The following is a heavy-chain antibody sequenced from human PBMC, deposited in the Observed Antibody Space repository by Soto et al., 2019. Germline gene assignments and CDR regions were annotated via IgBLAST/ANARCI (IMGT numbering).Heavy chain of an antibody. CDR2: ISGSGDST. D-gene: IGHD1-26*01. J-gene: IGHJ4*02. Sequence: EVQLLESGGGLVQPGGSLRLSCAASGFTFSSYAMRWVRQAPGKGLEWVSAISGSGDSTYYADSVKGRLTTTRANSKNTLYLQMNSLRAEDTAVYYCARRGSGSYYDYWGKGTLVTVSS. V-gene: IGHV3-23*01. CDR3: ARRGSGSYYDY. CDR1: GFTFSSYA.